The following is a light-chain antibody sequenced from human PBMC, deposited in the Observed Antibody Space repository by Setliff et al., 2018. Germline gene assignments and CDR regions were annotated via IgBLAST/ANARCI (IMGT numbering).Light chain of an antibody. CDR2: DVR. V-gene: IGLV2-11*01. CDR1: SSDVGAYNY. CDR3: CSYTGFSDV. J-gene: IGLJ1*01. Sequence: QSALTQPRSVSGSPGRSVTISCTGTSSDVGAYNYVSWYQQHPGKVPKLMIYDVRKRPSGVPDRFSGSKSGNTASLTISGLQAEDEADYYCCSYTGFSDVFGRGTKGTVL.